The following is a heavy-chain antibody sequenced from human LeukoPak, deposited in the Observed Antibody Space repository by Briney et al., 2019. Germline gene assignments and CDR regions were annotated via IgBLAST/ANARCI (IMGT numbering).Heavy chain of an antibody. CDR3: SRDSCSGGSCYPDY. CDR1: GFTFSSYW. V-gene: IGHV3-7*01. J-gene: IGHJ4*02. CDR2: IKQDGSEK. Sequence: GGSLRLSCAASGFTFSSYWMSWVRQAPGKGLEWVANIKQDGSEKYYVDSVKGRFTISRDNAKNSLYLQMNSLRAEDTAVYYCSRDSCSGGSCYPDYWGQGTLVTVSS. D-gene: IGHD2-15*01.